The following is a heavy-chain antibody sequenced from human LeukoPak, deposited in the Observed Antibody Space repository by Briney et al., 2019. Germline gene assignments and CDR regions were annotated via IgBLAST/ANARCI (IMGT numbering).Heavy chain of an antibody. CDR2: INPNSGGT. J-gene: IGHJ4*02. D-gene: IGHD2-21*02. CDR1: GYTFTGCY. CDR3: ARGGDLAYCGGDCYSAFGY. V-gene: IGHV1-2*02. Sequence: ASVKVSCKASGYTFTGCYMHWVRQAPGQGLEWMGWINPNSGGTNYAQKFQGRVTMTRDTSISTAYMELSRLRSDDTAVYYCARGGDLAYCGGDCYSAFGYWGQGTLVTVSS.